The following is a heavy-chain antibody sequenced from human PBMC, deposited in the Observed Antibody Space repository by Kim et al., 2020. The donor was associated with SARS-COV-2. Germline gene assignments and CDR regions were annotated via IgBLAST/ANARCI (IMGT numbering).Heavy chain of an antibody. CDR3: ARGTVTTSYYYYYGMDV. CDR1: GFTFSSYW. D-gene: IGHD4-4*01. V-gene: IGHV3-74*01. Sequence: GGSLRLSCAASGFTFSSYWMHWVRQAPGKGLVWVSRINSDGSSTSYADSVKGRFTISRDNAKNTLYLQMNSLRAEDTVVYYCARGTVTTSYYYYYGMDVWGQGTTVTVSS. CDR2: INSDGSST. J-gene: IGHJ6*02.